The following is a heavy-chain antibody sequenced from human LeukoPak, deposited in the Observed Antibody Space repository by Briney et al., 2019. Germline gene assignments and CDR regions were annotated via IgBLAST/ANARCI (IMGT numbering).Heavy chain of an antibody. Sequence: GSSVKVSCKASGGTFSSYAISWVRQAPGQGLEWMGRIIPIFGIANYAQKFQGRVTITADKSTSTAYMELSSLRSEDTAVYYCAREGSIAAPPYGMDVWGQGPRSPSP. J-gene: IGHJ6*02. CDR2: IIPIFGIA. V-gene: IGHV1-69*04. CDR3: AREGSIAAPPYGMDV. D-gene: IGHD6-6*01. CDR1: GGTFSSYA.